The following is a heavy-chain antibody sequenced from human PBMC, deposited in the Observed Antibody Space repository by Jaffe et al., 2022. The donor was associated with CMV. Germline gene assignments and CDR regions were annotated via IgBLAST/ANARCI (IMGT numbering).Heavy chain of an antibody. J-gene: IGHJ6*03. CDR3: ARAPGSGQDYMDV. CDR2: VSSRSNYI. CDR1: GFSFSSYS. V-gene: IGHV3-21*01. D-gene: IGHD3-10*01. Sequence: EMQLVESGGGLVKPVGSLRLSCAASGFSFSSYSMNWVRQAPGKGLEWVSSVSSRSNYIYYADSVKGRFTISRDNAKSSLYLQMNSLRAEDSAIYYCARAPGSGQDYMDVWGKGTTVTVSS.